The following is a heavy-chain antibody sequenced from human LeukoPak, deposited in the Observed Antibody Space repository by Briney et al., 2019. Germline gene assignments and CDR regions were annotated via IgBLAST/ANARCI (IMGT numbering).Heavy chain of an antibody. CDR3: ARDLGEYSVLDY. CDR2: ISSSSSYI. V-gene: IGHV3-21*01. Sequence: GGSLRLSCAASGFTFSSYSMNWVRQAPGKGLAWVSSISSSSSYIYYADSVKGRFTISRDNAKNSLYLQMNSLRAEDTAVYYCARDLGEYSVLDYWGQGTLVTVSS. D-gene: IGHD6-6*01. CDR1: GFTFSSYS. J-gene: IGHJ4*02.